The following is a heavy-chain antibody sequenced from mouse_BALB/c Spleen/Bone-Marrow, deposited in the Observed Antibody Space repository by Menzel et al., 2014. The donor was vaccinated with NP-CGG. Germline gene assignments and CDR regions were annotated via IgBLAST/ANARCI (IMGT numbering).Heavy chain of an antibody. V-gene: IGHV5-12*02. Sequence: DVKLVESGGGLVQPGGSLKLSCATSGFTFSDYFMYWVRQTPEKRLEWVAYISNGGGSTHYPDTVKGRFTISRDNAKNTLYLQMSRLKSEDTAMYYFARPTIYYDYDGYAMDYWGQGTSATVSS. J-gene: IGHJ4*01. CDR1: GFTFSDYF. CDR3: ARPTIYYDYDGYAMDY. D-gene: IGHD2-4*01. CDR2: ISNGGGST.